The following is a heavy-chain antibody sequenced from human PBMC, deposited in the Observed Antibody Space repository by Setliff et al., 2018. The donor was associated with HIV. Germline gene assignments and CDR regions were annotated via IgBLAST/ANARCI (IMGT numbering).Heavy chain of an antibody. Sequence: GGSLRLSCTASGFTVSDAWIHWVRQAPGKGLEWVGRIKSRTHGGTTDYAAPVKGRFSISRDDSSDTVYLQMNSLKTEDTAIYYCTTSQESDCWGQGTLVTVSS. CDR2: IKSRTHGGTT. V-gene: IGHV3-15*07. CDR1: GFTVSDAW. J-gene: IGHJ4*02. CDR3: TTSQESDC.